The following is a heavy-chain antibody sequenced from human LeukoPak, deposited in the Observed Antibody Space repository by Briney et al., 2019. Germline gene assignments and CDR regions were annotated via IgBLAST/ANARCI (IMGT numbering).Heavy chain of an antibody. CDR1: GDSINIEY. J-gene: IGHJ4*02. D-gene: IGHD2-21*02. Sequence: SSETLSLTCTVSGDSINIEYWSWIRQPPGKGLEWVGYIHHSGSGTNYSPSLKSRLTISVDTSKRQISLKLSSVTAADTALYYCATLRGASTAVSDSWGQGILVTVSS. V-gene: IGHV4-4*09. CDR3: ATLRGASTAVSDS. CDR2: IHHSGSGT.